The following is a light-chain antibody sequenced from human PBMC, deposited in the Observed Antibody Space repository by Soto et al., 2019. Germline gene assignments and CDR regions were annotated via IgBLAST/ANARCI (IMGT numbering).Light chain of an antibody. CDR2: DAS. J-gene: IGKJ5*01. CDR1: QSVGNF. Sequence: EIVLTQSPATLSLSPGERATLSCRASQSVGNFLAGYQQKPGQAPRLLIYDASNRASCIPARFSGSGSGTDFSLTISSLEPEDFAVYYCQQRSNWPPLTFGQGTRLEIK. V-gene: IGKV3-11*01. CDR3: QQRSNWPPLT.